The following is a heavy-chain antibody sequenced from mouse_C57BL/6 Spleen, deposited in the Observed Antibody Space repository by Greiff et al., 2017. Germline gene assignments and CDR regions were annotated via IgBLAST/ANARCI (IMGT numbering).Heavy chain of an antibody. CDR3: ARRGYDYFDY. D-gene: IGHD3-1*01. J-gene: IGHJ2*01. Sequence: VQLQQSGAELVMPGASVKLSCKASGYTFTSYWMHWVKQRPGQGLEWIGEIDPSDSYTNYNQKFKGKSTLTVDKSSSTAYMQLSSLTSEDSAVYYCARRGYDYFDYWGQGTTLTVSS. CDR2: IDPSDSYT. V-gene: IGHV1-69*01. CDR1: GYTFTSYW.